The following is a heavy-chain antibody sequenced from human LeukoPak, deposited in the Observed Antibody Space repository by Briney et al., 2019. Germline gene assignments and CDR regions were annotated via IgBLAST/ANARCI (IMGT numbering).Heavy chain of an antibody. V-gene: IGHV3-23*01. Sequence: GGSLRLPCAASGFTFSSYAMSWVRQAPGKGLEWVSAISGSGGSTYYADSVKGRFTISRDNSKNTLYLQMNSLRAEDTAVYYCARPSVGATPFDYWGQGTLVTVSS. D-gene: IGHD1-26*01. CDR3: ARPSVGATPFDY. J-gene: IGHJ4*02. CDR1: GFTFSSYA. CDR2: ISGSGGST.